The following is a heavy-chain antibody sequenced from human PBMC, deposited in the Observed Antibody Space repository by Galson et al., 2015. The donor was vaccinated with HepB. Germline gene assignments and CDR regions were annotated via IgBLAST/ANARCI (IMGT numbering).Heavy chain of an antibody. Sequence: QSGAEVKKPGESLKISCEVIGSNFDDFWIAWVRQMPGKGLEWMGIIYPDDSDTRYSPSLQGQVTISVDKSIATAYLQWDSLKASDPAIYYAARPAFERTILYYFDFWGQGTQVIVSA. CDR1: GSNFDDFW. J-gene: IGHJ4*02. CDR3: ARPAFERTILYYFDF. CDR2: IYPDDSDT. V-gene: IGHV5-51*03. D-gene: IGHD3-3*02.